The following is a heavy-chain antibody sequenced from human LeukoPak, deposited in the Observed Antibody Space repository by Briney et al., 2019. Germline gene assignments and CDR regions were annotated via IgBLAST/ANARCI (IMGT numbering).Heavy chain of an antibody. CDR1: GGSFSGYY. CDR3: ARGLGDIAVAGTGDY. CDR2: INHSGST. Sequence: SETLSLTCAVYGGSFSGYYWSWIRQPPGKGLEWIGEINHSGSTNYNPSLKSRVTISVDTSKNQFSLMLSSVTAADTAVYYCARGLGDIAVAGTGDYWGQGTLVTVSS. V-gene: IGHV4-34*01. D-gene: IGHD6-19*01. J-gene: IGHJ4*02.